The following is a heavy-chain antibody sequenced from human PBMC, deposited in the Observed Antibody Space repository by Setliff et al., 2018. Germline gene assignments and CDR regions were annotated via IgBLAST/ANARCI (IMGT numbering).Heavy chain of an antibody. Sequence: PGGSLRLSCSGSGFVFGDYTMNWVRQAPGKGLEWISSIRSKTYGGASKYAASVEGRFNFSRDDSKSVAYLQMNSLKIEDTAVYFCTTRGDSSLGYCSGRSCYSGHWGQGTLVTVSS. J-gene: IGHJ4*02. V-gene: IGHV3-49*04. CDR2: IRSKTYGGAS. CDR1: GFVFGDYT. CDR3: TTRGDSSLGYCSGRSCYSGH. D-gene: IGHD2-15*01.